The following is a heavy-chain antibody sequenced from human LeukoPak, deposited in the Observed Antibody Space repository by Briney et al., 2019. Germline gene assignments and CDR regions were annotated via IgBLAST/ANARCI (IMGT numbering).Heavy chain of an antibody. D-gene: IGHD2-15*01. CDR2: IYPGDSDT. J-gene: IGHJ4*02. CDR1: GYSFTSYW. V-gene: IGHV5-51*01. CDR3: ATSRPRYCSGGSCPTWDY. Sequence: ESPTISCKGSGYSFTSYWIGWVRQMPGKGREWMGIIYPGDSDTRYSPSFQGQVTISADKSISTAYLQWSSLKASDTAMYYCATSRPRYCSGGSCPTWDYWGQGTLVTVSS.